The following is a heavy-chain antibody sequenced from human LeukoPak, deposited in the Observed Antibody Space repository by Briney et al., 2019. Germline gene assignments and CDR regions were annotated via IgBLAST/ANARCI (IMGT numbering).Heavy chain of an antibody. J-gene: IGHJ6*02. CDR2: IYYSGST. V-gene: IGHV4-34*01. Sequence: SETLSLTCAVYGGSFSGYYWGWIRQPPGKGLEWIGNIYYSGSTFYNPSLKSRVTISVDTSKNQFSLKLSSVTAADTAVYYCARDPYYYYGMDVWGQGTTVTVSS. CDR3: ARDPYYYYGMDV. CDR1: GGSFSGYY.